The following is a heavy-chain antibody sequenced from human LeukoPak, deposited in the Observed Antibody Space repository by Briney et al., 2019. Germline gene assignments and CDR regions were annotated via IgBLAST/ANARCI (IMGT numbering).Heavy chain of an antibody. CDR2: INPDSGGT. J-gene: IGHJ4*02. CDR1: GYTFTSYY. CDR3: ARMRADVWGAFDY. Sequence: ASVKVSCKASGYTFTSYYIHWVRQAPGQGLEWMGWINPDSGGTNYAQRFQGRVTMTRDTSISTAYMELSRLRSDDTAVYYYARMRADVWGAFDYWGQGTLVTVSS. D-gene: IGHD3-16*01. V-gene: IGHV1-2*02.